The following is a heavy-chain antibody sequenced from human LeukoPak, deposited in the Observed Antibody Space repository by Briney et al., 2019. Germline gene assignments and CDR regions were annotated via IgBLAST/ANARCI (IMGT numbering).Heavy chain of an antibody. V-gene: IGHV1-2*06. CDR3: ARDNLRRYSSGWSIHAFDI. CDR2: INPNSGGT. D-gene: IGHD6-19*01. J-gene: IGHJ3*02. Sequence: ASVKVSCKASGYTFTGYYMHWVRQAPGQGLEWMGRINPNSGGTNYAQKFQGRVTMTRDTSISTAYMELSRLRSDDTAVYYCARDNLRRYSSGWSIHAFDIWGQGTMVTVSS. CDR1: GYTFTGYY.